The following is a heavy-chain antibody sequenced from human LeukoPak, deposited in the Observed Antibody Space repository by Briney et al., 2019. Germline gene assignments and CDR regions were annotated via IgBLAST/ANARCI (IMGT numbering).Heavy chain of an antibody. CDR2: LSGSGIST. V-gene: IGHV3-23*01. CDR3: AKDGFSSSWGVYFDY. CDR1: GFTFDNYA. J-gene: IGHJ4*02. Sequence: GGSLRLSCAASGFTFDNYAMSWVRQSPGKGLEWVSALSGSGISTYYADSVRGRFTISRDNSKNTLYLQMNSLRAEDTAVYYCAKDGFSSSWGVYFDYWGQGTLVTVSS. D-gene: IGHD6-13*01.